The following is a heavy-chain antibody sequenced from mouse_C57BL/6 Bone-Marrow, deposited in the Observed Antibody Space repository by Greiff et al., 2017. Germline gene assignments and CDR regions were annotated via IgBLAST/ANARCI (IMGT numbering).Heavy chain of an antibody. J-gene: IGHJ2*01. Sequence: EVQLQQSGAELVRPGASVKLSCTASGFNIKDDYMHWVKQRPEQGLEWIGWIDPENGDTEYASKFQGKATITADTSSNTAYLQLSSLTSEDTAVYYCTPLRDLDYWGQGTTLTVSS. V-gene: IGHV14-4*01. CDR3: TPLRDLDY. CDR2: IDPENGDT. CDR1: GFNIKDDY.